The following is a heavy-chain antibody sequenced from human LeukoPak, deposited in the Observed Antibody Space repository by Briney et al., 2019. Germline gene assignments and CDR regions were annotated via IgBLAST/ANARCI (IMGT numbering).Heavy chain of an antibody. V-gene: IGHV3-74*01. Sequence: GGSLRLSCAASGYTFSSYWMHWVRQAPGKGLVWVSRIHTDGSSTTYADSVKGRFTISRDNAKNTLYLQMNSLRAEDTAVYYCARGGKYSYGDYWGQGALVTVSS. D-gene: IGHD5-18*01. J-gene: IGHJ4*02. CDR2: IHTDGSST. CDR3: ARGGKYSYGDY. CDR1: GYTFSSYW.